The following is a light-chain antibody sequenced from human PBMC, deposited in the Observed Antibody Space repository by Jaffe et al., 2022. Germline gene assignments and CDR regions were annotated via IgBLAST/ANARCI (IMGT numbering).Light chain of an antibody. V-gene: IGKV3-20*01. J-gene: IGKJ4*01. Sequence: EIVLTQSPGTLSLSPGERVTLSCRASQSVSSSLAWYRQNPGQTPRLLVYGASTRAAGIPDRFRGSGSGTEFTLTISRLEPEDFAVYYCQQYGSAPATFGGGTKVDIK. CDR3: QQYGSAPAT. CDR2: GAS. CDR1: QSVSSS.